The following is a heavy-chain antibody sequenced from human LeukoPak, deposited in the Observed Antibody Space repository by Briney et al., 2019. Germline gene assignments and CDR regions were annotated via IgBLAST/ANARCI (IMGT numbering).Heavy chain of an antibody. CDR1: GFTFSSYW. D-gene: IGHD3-22*01. V-gene: IGHV3-7*01. Sequence: GGSLRLSGAASGFTFSSYWMSWVRQAPGKGLEWVANIKQDGSEKYYVDSVKGRFTISRDNAKNSLYLQMNSLRAEDTAVYYCARDRYYDSSGYYSPGVYHYYYGMDVWGQGTTVTVSS. CDR3: ARDRYYDSSGYYSPGVYHYYYGMDV. CDR2: IKQDGSEK. J-gene: IGHJ6*02.